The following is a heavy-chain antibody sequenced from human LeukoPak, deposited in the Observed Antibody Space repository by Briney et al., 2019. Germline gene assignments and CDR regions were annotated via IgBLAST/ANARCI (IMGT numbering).Heavy chain of an antibody. Sequence: GESLKISCKGSGYSFTSYWIGWVRQMPGKGLEWMGIIYPGDSDTRYSPSFQGQVTISADKSISTAYLQWSSLKASDTAMYYCARIPTASFYHYYGMDVWGQGTTVTVSS. D-gene: IGHD2-2*01. CDR3: ARIPTASFYHYYGMDV. CDR2: IYPGDSDT. CDR1: GYSFTSYW. J-gene: IGHJ6*02. V-gene: IGHV5-51*01.